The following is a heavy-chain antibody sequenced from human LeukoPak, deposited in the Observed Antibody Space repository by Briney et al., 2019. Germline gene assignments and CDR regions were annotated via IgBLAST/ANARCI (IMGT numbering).Heavy chain of an antibody. CDR2: IHTSGST. V-gene: IGHV4-4*07. Sequence: SETLSLTCTVSGGSITSYYWTYIRQPAGKGLEWIGRIHTSGSTNYNPSLKSRVTMSVDTSKNQFSLNLSSVTAADTAMYYCAREFSGTSIAARVFDFWGQGTLVTVSS. J-gene: IGHJ4*02. CDR3: AREFSGTSIAARVFDF. D-gene: IGHD6-6*01. CDR1: GGSITSYY.